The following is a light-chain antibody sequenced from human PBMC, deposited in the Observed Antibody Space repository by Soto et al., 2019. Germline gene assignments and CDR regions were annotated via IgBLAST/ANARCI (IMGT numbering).Light chain of an antibody. J-gene: IGLJ2*01. V-gene: IGLV1-47*02. CDR2: SNN. CDR1: SSNIGSNY. Sequence: QSVLTQPPSASGTPGQRVTISCSGSSSNIGSNYVYWYQQLPGTAPKLLIYSNNQRPSGVPDRFSGSKSGTSASLAISGLRSEDEADYYCAAWDDSRDVVFGGGTKVTVL. CDR3: AAWDDSRDVV.